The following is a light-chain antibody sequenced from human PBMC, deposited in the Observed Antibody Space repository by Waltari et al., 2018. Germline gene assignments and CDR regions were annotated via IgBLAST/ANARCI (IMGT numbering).Light chain of an antibody. V-gene: IGLV2-14*01. CDR3: SSYTSSSPPFL. J-gene: IGLJ1*01. Sequence: QSALTQPASVSGSPGQSITISCTGTSSYVGGFSYVSGYKQHPAKAPKPMIYEVSNRPSGVSNRFSGSKSGKTASLTISGLQAEDEADYYCSSYTSSSPPFLFGTGTKVTVL. CDR1: SSYVGGFSY. CDR2: EVS.